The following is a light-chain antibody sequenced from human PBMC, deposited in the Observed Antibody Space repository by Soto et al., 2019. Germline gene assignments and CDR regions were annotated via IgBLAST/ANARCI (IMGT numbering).Light chain of an antibody. J-gene: IGLJ1*01. Sequence: QSALAQPASLSGSPGRSITISCTGTSSDVGAYDFVSWYQQHPDKAPKLMIYEVSNRPSGVSYRFSGSKSVNTATLTISGLQAEDEADYYCSSYTTSSTRVFGTGTKVTVL. CDR1: SSDVGAYDF. CDR2: EVS. V-gene: IGLV2-14*03. CDR3: SSYTTSSTRV.